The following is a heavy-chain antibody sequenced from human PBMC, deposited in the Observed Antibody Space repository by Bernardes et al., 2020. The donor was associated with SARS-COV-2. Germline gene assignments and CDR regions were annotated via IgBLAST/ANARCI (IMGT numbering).Heavy chain of an antibody. CDR1: GFTVSSNY. CDR2: IYSAGRA. Sequence: GGSLRLSCAASGFTVSSNYMSWVRQAPGKGLEWVSAIYSAGRAYYADSARGRFTISRDNSKNTLYLQMISLRPEDTAVYYCTRVLDSSGWDGDGFDIWGHGAMGTVSS. D-gene: IGHD6-19*01. V-gene: IGHV3-66*02. J-gene: IGHJ3*02. CDR3: TRVLDSSGWDGDGFDI.